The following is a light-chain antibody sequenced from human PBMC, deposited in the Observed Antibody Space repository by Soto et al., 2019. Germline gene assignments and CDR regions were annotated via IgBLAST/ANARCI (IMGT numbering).Light chain of an antibody. Sequence: QSVLTQPASVSGSPGQSITISCTGTSSDVGGYIYVSWYQQHPGKAPKLMIYDVSNRPSGVSNRFSGSKSGNTASLTISGLQAEDEADYYCSSYTSSSTFYVFGTGTKVTV. J-gene: IGLJ1*01. CDR2: DVS. CDR1: SSDVGGYIY. CDR3: SSYTSSSTFYV. V-gene: IGLV2-14*01.